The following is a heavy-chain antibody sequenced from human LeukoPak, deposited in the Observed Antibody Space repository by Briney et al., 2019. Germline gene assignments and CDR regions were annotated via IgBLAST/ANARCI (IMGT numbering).Heavy chain of an antibody. Sequence: SVKVSCKASGGTFSSYAISWVRQAPGQGLEWMGGIIPIFGTANYAQKFQGRVTITADKSTSTAYMELSSLRSEDTAVYYCASSRRAAARSYFDYWGQGTLVTVSS. D-gene: IGHD6-13*01. CDR1: GGTFSSYA. J-gene: IGHJ4*02. CDR2: IIPIFGTA. CDR3: ASSRRAAARSYFDY. V-gene: IGHV1-69*06.